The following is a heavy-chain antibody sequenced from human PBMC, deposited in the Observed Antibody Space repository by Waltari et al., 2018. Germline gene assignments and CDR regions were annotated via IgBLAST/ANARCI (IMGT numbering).Heavy chain of an antibody. D-gene: IGHD1-26*01. CDR3: AEVDYYYYYMDV. J-gene: IGHJ6*03. Sequence: QVQLQESGPGLVKPSETLSLTCPVPGYSISSGYYWGWIRQPPGKGLEWIGSIYHSGSTYYNPSLKSRVTISVDTSKNQFSLKLSSVTAADTAVYYCAEVDYYYYYMDVWGKGTTVTVSS. CDR1: GYSISSGYY. CDR2: IYHSGST. V-gene: IGHV4-38-2*01.